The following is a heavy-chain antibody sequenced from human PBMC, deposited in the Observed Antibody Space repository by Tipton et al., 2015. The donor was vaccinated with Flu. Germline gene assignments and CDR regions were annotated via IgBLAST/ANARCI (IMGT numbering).Heavy chain of an antibody. V-gene: IGHV3-7*01. J-gene: IGHJ4*02. CDR2: INQDGSQN. D-gene: IGHD3-10*01. Sequence: SLRLSCAVSGFTFTTYWMHWVRQVPGKGLEWVANINQDGSQNYYVDSVKGRFTISRDNAKNSLYLQMNSLRGDDSAVYYCARAVGGSGSYWGQGTLVTVSS. CDR3: ARAVGGSGSY. CDR1: GFTFTTYW.